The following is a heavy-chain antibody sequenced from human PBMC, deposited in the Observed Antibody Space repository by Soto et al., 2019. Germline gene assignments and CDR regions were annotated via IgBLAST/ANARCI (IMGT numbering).Heavy chain of an antibody. D-gene: IGHD2-15*01. Sequence: PSDTLSLTCTVSGGSISSYYWTWVRQPPGKGLEWIGYIHYSGSTNYYPSLKSRVTISVDTSKNQFSLNLSSVTAADTAVYYCARRYCGGGTCHSGFDYWAQGTLVLVYS. V-gene: IGHV4-59*08. CDR2: IHYSGST. CDR3: ARRYCGGGTCHSGFDY. CDR1: GGSISSYY. J-gene: IGHJ4*02.